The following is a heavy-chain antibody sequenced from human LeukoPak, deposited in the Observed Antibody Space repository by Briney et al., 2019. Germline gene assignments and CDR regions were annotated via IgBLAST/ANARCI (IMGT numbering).Heavy chain of an antibody. CDR2: IYYSGNT. V-gene: IGHV4-61*01. J-gene: IGHJ6*02. D-gene: IGHD3-16*01. CDR3: ARDYTVSRYYYFYGMDV. Sequence: SETLSLTCTVSGGSVSSGSYYWSWIRQPPGKGLEWIGYIYYSGNTNCNPSLKSRVTISVDTSKDQFSLRLSSVTTADTAVCYCARDYTVSRYYYFYGMDVWGQGTTVTVSS. CDR1: GGSVSSGSYY.